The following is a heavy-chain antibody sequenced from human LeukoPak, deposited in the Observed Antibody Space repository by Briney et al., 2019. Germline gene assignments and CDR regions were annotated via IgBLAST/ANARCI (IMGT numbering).Heavy chain of an antibody. D-gene: IGHD3-10*01. CDR1: GGSISSGDYY. CDR3: ARDRYYGSGPNWFDP. V-gene: IGHV4-30-4*08. Sequence: SETLSLTCTVSGGSISSGDYYWSWIRQPPGKGLEWIGYIYYSGSTYYNPSLKSRVTISVDTSKNQLSLKLSSVTAADTAVYYCARDRYYGSGPNWFDPWGQGTLVTVSS. CDR2: IYYSGST. J-gene: IGHJ5*02.